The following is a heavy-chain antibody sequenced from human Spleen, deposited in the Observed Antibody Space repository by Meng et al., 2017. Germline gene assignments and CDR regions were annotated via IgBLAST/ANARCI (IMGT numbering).Heavy chain of an antibody. J-gene: IGHJ4*02. CDR3: ARGPTTMAHDFDY. CDR2: INHSGST. D-gene: IGHD4-11*01. CDR1: GFSLSTSGV. V-gene: IGHV4-39*02. Sequence: SGPTLVKPTQTLTLTCTFSGFSLSTSGVCVSWIRQPPGKGLEWIGEINHSGSTNYNPSLESRATISVDTSQNNLSLKLSSVTAADSAVYYCARGPTTMAHDFDYWGQGTLVTVSS.